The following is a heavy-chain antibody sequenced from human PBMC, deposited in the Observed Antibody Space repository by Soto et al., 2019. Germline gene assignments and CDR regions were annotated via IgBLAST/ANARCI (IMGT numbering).Heavy chain of an antibody. CDR2: INAGNGNT. Sequence: QVQLVQSGAEVKKPGASVKVSCKASGYTFTSYAMHWVRQAPGQRLEWMGWINAGNGNTKYSQKFQGRVTITRDTSASTAYMELSSLRAEDTAVYYCARGGRIAAAGVKRNWFDPWGQGTLVTVSS. CDR1: GYTFTSYA. V-gene: IGHV1-3*01. CDR3: ARGGRIAAAGVKRNWFDP. D-gene: IGHD6-13*01. J-gene: IGHJ5*02.